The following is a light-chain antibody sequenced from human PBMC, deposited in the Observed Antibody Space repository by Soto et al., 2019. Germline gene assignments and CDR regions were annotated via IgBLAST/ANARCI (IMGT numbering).Light chain of an antibody. Sequence: EIVLTQSPCTLSLSPGERATLSCRASQSITSNYLAWYQQKPGQAPRLLVYAVSGRPNGIPDRFSGSGSGTDFTLTISILEPEDCALYYCQQYGRSPYTFGQGTQLESK. V-gene: IGKV3-20*01. CDR2: AVS. CDR3: QQYGRSPYT. CDR1: QSITSNY. J-gene: IGKJ2*01.